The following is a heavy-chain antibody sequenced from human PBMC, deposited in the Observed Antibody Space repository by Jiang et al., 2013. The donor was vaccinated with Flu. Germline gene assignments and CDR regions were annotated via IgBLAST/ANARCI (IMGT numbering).Heavy chain of an antibody. Sequence: GSGLVKPSQTLSLTCAVSGGSISSADYSWNWIRQPPGKGLEWIGYIYHSGSTNCNPSLKSRVTISVDRSKNQLSLKLTSVTAADTAVYYCARAYTSLSWGSFWFEP. CDR1: GGSISSADYS. J-gene: IGHJ5*02. CDR3: ARAYTSLSWGSFWFEP. CDR2: IYHSGST. D-gene: IGHD6-6*01. V-gene: IGHV4-30-2*01.